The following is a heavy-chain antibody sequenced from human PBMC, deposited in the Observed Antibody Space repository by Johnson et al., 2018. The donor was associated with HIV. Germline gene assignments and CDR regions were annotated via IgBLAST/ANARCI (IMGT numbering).Heavy chain of an antibody. CDR1: GFTFDDYA. CDR2: ISWTSGSI. D-gene: IGHD4-17*01. Sequence: VQLVESGGGLVQPGRSLRLSCAASGFTFDDYAMHWVRQAPGKGLEWVSGISWTSGSIGSADSVKGRFTISRDHAKNSLYLQMNSLRAEETALYYCAKDRTKDYGDYSGDAFDIWGQGTMVTVSS. V-gene: IGHV3-9*01. CDR3: AKDRTKDYGDYSGDAFDI. J-gene: IGHJ3*02.